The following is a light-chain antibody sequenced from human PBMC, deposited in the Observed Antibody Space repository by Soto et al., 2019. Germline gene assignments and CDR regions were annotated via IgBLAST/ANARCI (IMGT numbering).Light chain of an antibody. CDR2: GAS. V-gene: IGKV3-15*01. Sequence: EIVMTQSPATLSVSPGERATLSCSASQSVSSNLAWYQQKPGQAPRLLIYGASTRPTGIPARFSGSGSGTEFTLTISSLQCEDFAVYYCQQYNNGPPYTCGQATKLEIK. CDR3: QQYNNGPPYT. J-gene: IGKJ2*01. CDR1: QSVSSN.